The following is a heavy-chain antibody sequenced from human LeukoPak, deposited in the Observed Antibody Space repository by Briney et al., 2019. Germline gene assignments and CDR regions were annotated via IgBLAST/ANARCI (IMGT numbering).Heavy chain of an antibody. D-gene: IGHD3-10*01. CDR3: ARVGVRGVRFDY. CDR1: GGSISSGSYY. J-gene: IGHJ4*02. CDR2: IYTSGST. Sequence: SQTLSLTCTVSGGSISSGSYYWSWIRQPAGKGLEWIGRIYTSGSTNYNPSLKSRVTISVDTSKNQFSLKLSSVTAADTAVYYCARVGVRGVRFDYWGQGTLVTVSS. V-gene: IGHV4-61*02.